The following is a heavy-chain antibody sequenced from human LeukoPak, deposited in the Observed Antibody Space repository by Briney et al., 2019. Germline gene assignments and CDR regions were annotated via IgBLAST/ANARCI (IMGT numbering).Heavy chain of an antibody. J-gene: IGHJ5*01. V-gene: IGHV1-8*01. CDR1: GYIFDRYD. Sequence: ASVKVSCKASGYIFDRYDINWIRQATGNGLEWMGWMNPKTGNTGYAQQFQGRVNMTSDTPMTTAYMELNSLISEDTAVYYCVRAGYSSAWFDSWGHGALVIVSS. CDR2: MNPKTGNT. CDR3: VRAGYSSAWFDS. D-gene: IGHD6-19*01.